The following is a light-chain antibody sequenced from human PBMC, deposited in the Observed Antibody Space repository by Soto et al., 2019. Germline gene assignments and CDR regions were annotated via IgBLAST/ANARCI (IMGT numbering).Light chain of an antibody. J-gene: IGKJ1*01. V-gene: IGKV3-15*01. CDR1: QSVSNN. CDR2: DAS. Sequence: EIVLTQSPGTLSLSPGERATLSCRASQSVSNNYLAWYQQKPGQAPRLLIYDASTRATGIPARFSGSGSGTEFTLTISSLQPEDFAVYYCQQYYNWPRTFGQGTKVDIK. CDR3: QQYYNWPRT.